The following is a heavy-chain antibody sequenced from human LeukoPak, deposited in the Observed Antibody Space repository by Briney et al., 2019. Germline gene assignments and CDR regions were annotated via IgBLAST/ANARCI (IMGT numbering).Heavy chain of an antibody. Sequence: SETLSLTCTVSGGSISSSGYYWGWIRQAPGKGLEWIGSIYYSGSSYYNPSLKSRVTISVDTSKNQFSLKLSSVTAADTAVYYCARQFGYSYGPVDYWGQGTLVTVSS. V-gene: IGHV4-39*01. CDR2: IYYSGSS. CDR3: ARQFGYSYGPVDY. D-gene: IGHD5-18*01. CDR1: GGSISSSGYY. J-gene: IGHJ4*02.